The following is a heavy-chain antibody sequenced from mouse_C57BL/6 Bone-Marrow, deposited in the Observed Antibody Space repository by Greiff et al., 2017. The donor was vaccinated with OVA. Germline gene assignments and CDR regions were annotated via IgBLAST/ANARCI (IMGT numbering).Heavy chain of an antibody. V-gene: IGHV5-4*01. CDR1: GFTFSSYA. D-gene: IGHD2-4*01. Sequence: DVKLQESGGGLVKPGGSLKLSCAASGFTFSSYAMSWVRQTPEKRLEWVATISDGGSYTYYPDNVKGRFTISRDNAKNNLYLQMSHLKSEDTAMYYCARDRGRYDYPFAYWGQGTLVTVSA. CDR2: ISDGGSYT. CDR3: ARDRGRYDYPFAY. J-gene: IGHJ3*01.